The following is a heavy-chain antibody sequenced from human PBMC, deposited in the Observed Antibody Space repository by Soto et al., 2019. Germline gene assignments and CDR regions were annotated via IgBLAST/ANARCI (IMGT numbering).Heavy chain of an antibody. CDR1: GFTFTSSA. CDR2: IVVGSGNT. J-gene: IGHJ4*02. Sequence: QMQLVQSGPEVKKPGTSVKVSCTASGFTFTSSAVQWVRQARGQRLEWIGWIVVGSGNTNYAQKFQERVTITRDMSTSTGYMELSSLRSDDTAVYYCAAGQLGGVYFDYWCQGTLVTVSS. V-gene: IGHV1-58*01. CDR3: AAGQLGGVYFDY. D-gene: IGHD3-16*01.